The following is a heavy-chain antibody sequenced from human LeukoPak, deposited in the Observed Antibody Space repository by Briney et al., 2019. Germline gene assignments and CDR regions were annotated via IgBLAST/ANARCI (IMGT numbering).Heavy chain of an antibody. Sequence: ASVKVSCKASGYTFTSYGISWVRQAPGQGLEWMGWISAYNGNTNYAQKLQGRVTMTTDTSTSTAYMVLRSLRSDDTAVYYCARDREPTNGSGRGPPYNWFDPWGQGTLVTVSS. CDR2: ISAYNGNT. CDR1: GYTFTSYG. V-gene: IGHV1-18*01. D-gene: IGHD3-10*01. J-gene: IGHJ5*02. CDR3: ARDREPTNGSGRGPPYNWFDP.